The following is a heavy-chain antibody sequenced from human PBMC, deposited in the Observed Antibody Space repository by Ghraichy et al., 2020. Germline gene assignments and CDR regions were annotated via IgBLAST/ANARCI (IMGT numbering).Heavy chain of an antibody. CDR3: ARAGIIQGVPKSYYYMDV. J-gene: IGHJ6*03. CDR2: IFYSGST. CDR1: GGSISTYY. V-gene: IGHV4-59*01. Sequence: SETLSLTCTVSGGSISTYYWSWIRQPPGKRLEWIGYIFYSGSTNYNPSLKSRVTISLDTSKNQFSLKLSSVTAADTAVYYCARAGIIQGVPKSYYYMDVWGKGTTVTVSS. D-gene: IGHD3-10*01.